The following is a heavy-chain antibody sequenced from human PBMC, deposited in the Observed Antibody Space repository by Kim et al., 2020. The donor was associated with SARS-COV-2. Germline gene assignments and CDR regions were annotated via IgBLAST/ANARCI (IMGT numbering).Heavy chain of an antibody. CDR3: ARVRIRSAAAGTGWYFDL. Sequence: SETLSLTCAVYGGSFSGYYWSWIRQPPRKGLEWIGEINHSGSTNYNPSLKSRVTISVDTSKNQFSLKLSSVTAADTAVYYCARVRIRSAAAGTGWYFDLWGRGTLVTVSS. V-gene: IGHV4-34*01. J-gene: IGHJ2*01. CDR2: INHSGST. CDR1: GGSFSGYY. D-gene: IGHD6-13*01.